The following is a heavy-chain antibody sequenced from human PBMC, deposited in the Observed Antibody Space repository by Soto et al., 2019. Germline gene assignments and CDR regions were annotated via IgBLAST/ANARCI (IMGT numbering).Heavy chain of an antibody. Sequence: SETLSLTCAVYGGSFSGYYLSWIRQPPGKGLEWIGEINHSGSTNYNPSLKSRVTISVDTSKNQFSLKLSSVTAADTAVYYCARGRGGKQWLARPPYYYYYYMDVWGKGTTVTVS. CDR2: INHSGST. V-gene: IGHV4-34*01. CDR1: GGSFSGYY. CDR3: ARGRGGKQWLARPPYYYYYYMDV. J-gene: IGHJ6*03. D-gene: IGHD6-19*01.